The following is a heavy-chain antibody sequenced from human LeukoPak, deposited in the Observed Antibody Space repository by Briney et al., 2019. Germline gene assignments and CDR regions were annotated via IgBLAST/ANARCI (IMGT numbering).Heavy chain of an antibody. Sequence: GGALRLSCAASGFTFSSYGMHWGRQAPGKGLEWVAVISYDGRNKYYADSVKGRFTIPRDNSKNTLYLQMNSLRAEDTAVYYCAKETGYSYGAPRDYFDYWGQGTLVTVSS. V-gene: IGHV3-30*18. CDR1: GFTFSSYG. CDR3: AKETGYSYGAPRDYFDY. D-gene: IGHD5-18*01. CDR2: ISYDGRNK. J-gene: IGHJ4*02.